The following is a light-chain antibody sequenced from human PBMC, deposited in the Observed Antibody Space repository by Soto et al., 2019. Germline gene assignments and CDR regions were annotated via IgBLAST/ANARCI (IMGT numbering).Light chain of an antibody. CDR2: AAS. V-gene: IGKV1-27*01. Sequence: DIQMTQSPSSLSASVGDRVTITCRASQGISNYLAWYQQKPGKVPKLLIYAASTLQLGVPSRFSGSGSGTDFTLTISSLLPEDVATYYCQKYNSAPRTFGQGTKVDIK. CDR1: QGISNY. CDR3: QKYNSAPRT. J-gene: IGKJ1*01.